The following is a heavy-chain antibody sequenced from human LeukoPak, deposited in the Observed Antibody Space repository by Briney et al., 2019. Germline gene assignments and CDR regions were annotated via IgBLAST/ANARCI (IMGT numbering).Heavy chain of an antibody. CDR1: GYTFTGYY. D-gene: IGHD4-17*01. CDR3: ARVSDYGDYYFDY. J-gene: IGHJ4*02. V-gene: IGHV1-2*02. CDR2: INPNSGGT. Sequence: ASVKVSCKASGYTFTGYYMHWVRQAPGQGLEWMGWINPNSGGTNYAQKFQGRDTMTRDTSISTAYMELSRLRSDDTAVYYCARVSDYGDYYFDYWGQGTLVTVSS.